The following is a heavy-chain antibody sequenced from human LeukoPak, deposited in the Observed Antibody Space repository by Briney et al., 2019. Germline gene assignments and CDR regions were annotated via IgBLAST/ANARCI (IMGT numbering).Heavy chain of an antibody. CDR3: ARQRYSSSWYNC. V-gene: IGHV4-59*01. D-gene: IGHD6-13*01. Sequence: SETLSLTCTVSGGSISSYYWSWIRQPPGKGLEWIGYIYYSGSTNYNPSLKSRVTISVDTSKNQLSLKLSSVTAADTAVYYCARQRYSSSWYNCWGQGTLVTVSS. CDR2: IYYSGST. CDR1: GGSISSYY. J-gene: IGHJ4*02.